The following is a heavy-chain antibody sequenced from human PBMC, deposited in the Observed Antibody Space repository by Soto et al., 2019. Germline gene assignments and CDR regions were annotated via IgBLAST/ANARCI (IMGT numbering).Heavy chain of an antibody. V-gene: IGHV4-39*01. CDR1: GGSISSSSYY. CDR2: IYYSGST. Sequence: SETLSLTYTVSGGSISSSSYYWGWIRQPPGKGLEWIGSIYYSGSTYYNPSLKSRVTISVDTSKNQFSLKLSSVTAADTAVYYCAPLGGYGGNSDNLYWGQGTLVTVSS. J-gene: IGHJ4*02. D-gene: IGHD2-21*02. CDR3: APLGGYGGNSDNLY.